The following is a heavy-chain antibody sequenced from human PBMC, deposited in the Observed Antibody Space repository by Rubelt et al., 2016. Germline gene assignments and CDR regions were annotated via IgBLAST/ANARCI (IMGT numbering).Heavy chain of an antibody. Sequence: QVQLQQWGAGLLKPSETLSLTCAVYGGSFSGFYWSWIRQPPGKGLEWVGDINHSGSTNSNPSLKSRVTLSVDMSKNQFSLNLSSMTAADTAVFYCARGRGTRSLLRGAIDIWGQGTTVTVSS. CDR1: GGSFSGFY. J-gene: IGHJ3*02. CDR2: INHSGST. V-gene: IGHV4-34*01. CDR3: ARGRGTRSLLRGAIDI. D-gene: IGHD3-3*01.